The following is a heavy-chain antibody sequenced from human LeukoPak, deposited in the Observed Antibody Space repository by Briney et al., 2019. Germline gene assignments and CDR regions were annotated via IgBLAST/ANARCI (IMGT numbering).Heavy chain of an antibody. Sequence: PGGSLRLSCAASGFIFSSYAMHWVRQATGKGVEWVAVISYDGNNKYYADSVKGRFTISRDNSKNMLYLQMNSLRAEDTAVYYCARDQAWLQYLSAFDLWGQGTMVTVSS. J-gene: IGHJ3*01. CDR1: GFIFSSYA. CDR2: ISYDGNNK. D-gene: IGHD5-24*01. V-gene: IGHV3-30*04. CDR3: ARDQAWLQYLSAFDL.